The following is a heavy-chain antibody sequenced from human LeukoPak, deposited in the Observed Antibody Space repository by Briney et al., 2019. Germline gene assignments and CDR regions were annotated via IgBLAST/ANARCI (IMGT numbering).Heavy chain of an antibody. CDR3: VRGKGDDY. D-gene: IGHD3-16*01. V-gene: IGHV3-7*03. J-gene: IGHJ4*02. CDR2: IKQDGTDK. CDR1: GFLFSGFW. Sequence: GGSLRLSCAASGFLFSGFWMTWVRPAPGKGLEWVANIKQDGTDKYYVDSVKGRFTISRDNAKNSLYLQMNSLRVEDTAVYYCVRGKGDDYWGQGTLVTVSS.